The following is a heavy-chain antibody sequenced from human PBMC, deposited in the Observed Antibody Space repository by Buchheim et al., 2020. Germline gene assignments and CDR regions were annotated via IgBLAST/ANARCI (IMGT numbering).Heavy chain of an antibody. CDR3: TAIRDAHNTPDY. D-gene: IGHD5-24*01. J-gene: IGHJ4*02. CDR1: EHSSNW. V-gene: IGHV5-51*01. CDR2: IQISDSNA. Sequence: EVQLVQSEAEVKKPGESLKISCKVSEHSSNWIAWVRQMPGKGLEWMGIIQISDSNARYSPSFQGQVTISVDKSIRTAYLQRSSLKASDTAMYYCTAIRDAHNTPDYWGQGTL.